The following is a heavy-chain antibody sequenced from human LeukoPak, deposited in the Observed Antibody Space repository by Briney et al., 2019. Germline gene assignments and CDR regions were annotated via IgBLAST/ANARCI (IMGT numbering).Heavy chain of an antibody. V-gene: IGHV1-69*06. CDR3: ARAGGLQGGYYYYYGMDV. CDR2: IIPIFGTA. CDR1: GGTFSSYA. D-gene: IGHD2-21*01. J-gene: IGHJ6*04. Sequence: GASVKVSCKASGGTFSSYAISWVRQAPRQGLEWMGGIIPIFGTANYAQKFQGRVTITADKSTSTAYMELSSLRSEDTAVYYCARAGGLQGGYYYYYGMDVWGKGTTVTVSS.